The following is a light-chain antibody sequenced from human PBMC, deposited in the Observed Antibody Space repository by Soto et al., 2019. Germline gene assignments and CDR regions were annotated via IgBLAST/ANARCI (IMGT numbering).Light chain of an antibody. V-gene: IGKV3-20*01. CDR1: QSVSSSY. CDR2: DAS. Sequence: EIVLTQSPGTLSLSPGERATLSCRASQSVSSSYLAWYQQKPGQAPRLLIYDASSRATGIPDRFSGSGSGTDFPRTISRLEPEDFAVYFCQQYGSSPYTFGQGTKLEIK. CDR3: QQYGSSPYT. J-gene: IGKJ2*01.